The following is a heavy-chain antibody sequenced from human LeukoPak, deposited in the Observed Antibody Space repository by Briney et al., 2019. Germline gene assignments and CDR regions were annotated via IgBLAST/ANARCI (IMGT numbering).Heavy chain of an antibody. J-gene: IGHJ6*02. CDR3: AKDMDSQGDV. CDR1: GFIFDDYA. V-gene: IGHV3-43*02. CDR2: ITSDGGSS. D-gene: IGHD3/OR15-3a*01. Sequence: GRSLRLSCAASGFIFDDYAMHWVRQGPGKGLEWVALITSDGGSSYSADSVKGLFTISRDNAKNFLYLQMNRLRTEDTALYYCAKDMDSQGDVWGQGTTVTVPS.